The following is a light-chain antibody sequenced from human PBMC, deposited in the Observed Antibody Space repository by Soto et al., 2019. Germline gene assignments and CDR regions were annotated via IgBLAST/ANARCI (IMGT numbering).Light chain of an antibody. CDR1: QRVSNN. CDR3: QQYNNWPPLT. CDR2: GAS. V-gene: IGKV3-15*01. J-gene: IGKJ4*01. Sequence: EIVMTQSPATLSVSPGERATLSCRARQRVSNNLAWYQQKPGQAPRLLIYGASTRSTGIPSRFSGSGSGTEFTLTISSLQSEYFAVYYCQQYNNWPPLTFGGGTKVEIK.